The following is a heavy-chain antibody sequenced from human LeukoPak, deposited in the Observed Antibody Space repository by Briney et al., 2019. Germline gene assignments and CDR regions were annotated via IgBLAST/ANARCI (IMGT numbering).Heavy chain of an antibody. V-gene: IGHV4-4*07. Sequence: PSETLSLTCTVSGDSISGSYWSWIRQPAGKGLEWIGRISSSGSTNYNPSLKSRVTMSVDTSKNQFSLKLSSVTAADTAVYYCARESRIRDILTGYYSLPDYWGQGTLVTVSS. CDR1: GDSISGSY. CDR3: ARESRIRDILTGYYSLPDY. CDR2: ISSSGST. J-gene: IGHJ4*02. D-gene: IGHD3-9*01.